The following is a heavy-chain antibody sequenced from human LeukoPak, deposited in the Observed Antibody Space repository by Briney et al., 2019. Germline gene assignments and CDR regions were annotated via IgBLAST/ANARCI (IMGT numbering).Heavy chain of an antibody. Sequence: SVKVSCKASGGTFSSYAISWVRQAPGQGLEWMGRIIPIFGTANYAQKFQGRVTMTRVTSISTAYMELSRLGSGDTAVYYCASLDAFDIWGQGTMVTVSS. CDR2: IIPIFGTA. J-gene: IGHJ3*02. CDR3: ASLDAFDI. CDR1: GGTFSSYA. V-gene: IGHV1-69*05.